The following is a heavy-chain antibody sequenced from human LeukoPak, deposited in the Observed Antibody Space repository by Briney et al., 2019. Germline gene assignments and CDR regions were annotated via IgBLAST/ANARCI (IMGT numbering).Heavy chain of an antibody. V-gene: IGHV1-8*01. CDR3: ASSEAAAGRIDY. D-gene: IGHD6-13*01. J-gene: IGHJ4*02. Sequence: ASVKVSCKASGYTFTSYDINWVRLATGQGLEWMGWMNPNSGNTGYAQKFQGRVTMTRNTSISTAYMELSSLRSEDTAVYYCASSEAAAGRIDYWGQGTLVTVSS. CDR1: GYTFTSYD. CDR2: MNPNSGNT.